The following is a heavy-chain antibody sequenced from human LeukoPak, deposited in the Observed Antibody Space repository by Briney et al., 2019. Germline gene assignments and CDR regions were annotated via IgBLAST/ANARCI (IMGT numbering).Heavy chain of an antibody. Sequence: GGSLRLSCAASGFTFSDYYMSWIRQAPGKGLEWVSYISSSGSTIYYADSVKGRFTISRDNAKNSLYLQMNSLRAEDTAVYYCARESVLLWFGELLGPFDYWGQGTLVTVSS. J-gene: IGHJ4*02. CDR1: GFTFSDYY. CDR3: ARESVLLWFGELLGPFDY. CDR2: ISSSGSTI. D-gene: IGHD3-10*01. V-gene: IGHV3-11*01.